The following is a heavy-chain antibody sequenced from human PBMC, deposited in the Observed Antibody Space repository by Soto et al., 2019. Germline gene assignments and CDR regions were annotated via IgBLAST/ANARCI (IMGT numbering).Heavy chain of an antibody. J-gene: IGHJ5*02. Sequence: ASVKVSCKASGGTFSSYAISWVRQAPGQGLEWMGGIIPIFGTANYAQKFQGRVTITADESTSTAYMELSSLRSEDTAVYYCARDYHTDHYGDYFRGFDPWGQGTLVTVSS. CDR2: IIPIFGTA. CDR1: GGTFSSYA. CDR3: ARDYHTDHYGDYFRGFDP. D-gene: IGHD4-17*01. V-gene: IGHV1-69*13.